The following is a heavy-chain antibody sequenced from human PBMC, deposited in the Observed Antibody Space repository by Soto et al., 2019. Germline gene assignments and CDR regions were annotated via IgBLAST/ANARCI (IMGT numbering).Heavy chain of an antibody. V-gene: IGHV4-39*01. Sequence: PSETLSLTCTVSGGSISNSSYLWGWIRQPPGKGLQWIGSVSYSGSTYYNPSLKSRVTISVDTSKTQSSLRLRSVTAADPAVYYCSSIAVSGPITGFDYWGQGALVTVSS. D-gene: IGHD6-19*01. CDR3: SSIAVSGPITGFDY. J-gene: IGHJ4*02. CDR2: VSYSGST. CDR1: GGSISNSSYL.